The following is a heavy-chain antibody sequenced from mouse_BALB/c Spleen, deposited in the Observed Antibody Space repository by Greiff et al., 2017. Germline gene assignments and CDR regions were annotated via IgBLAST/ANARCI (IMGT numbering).Heavy chain of an antibody. Sequence: EVQLQQSGPELVKPGASVKMSCKASGYTFTSYVMHWVKQKPGQGLEWIGYINPYNDGTKYNEKFKGKATLTSDKSSSTAYMELSSLTSEDSAVYYCARTLSTMIRGYAMDYWGQGTSVTVSS. CDR1: GYTFTSYV. D-gene: IGHD2-4*01. J-gene: IGHJ4*01. CDR2: INPYNDGT. CDR3: ARTLSTMIRGYAMDY. V-gene: IGHV1-14*01.